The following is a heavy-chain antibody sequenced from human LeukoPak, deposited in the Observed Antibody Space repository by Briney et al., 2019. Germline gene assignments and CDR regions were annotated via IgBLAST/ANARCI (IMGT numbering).Heavy chain of an antibody. J-gene: IGHJ4*02. CDR1: GGSFSSYY. V-gene: IGHV4-59*01. CDR3: ARAGIIGTTQDY. Sequence: SETLSLTCTVSGGSFSSYYWSWIRQPPGKGLEWIGYLYHSGSTSYNPSLKSRVTISVDTSKNQFSLKLRSVTAADTAVYYCARAGIIGTTQDYWGQGTLVTVSS. CDR2: LYHSGST. D-gene: IGHD1-20*01.